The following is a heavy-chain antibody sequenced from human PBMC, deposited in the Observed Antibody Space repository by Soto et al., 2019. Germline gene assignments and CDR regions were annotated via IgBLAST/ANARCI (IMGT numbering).Heavy chain of an antibody. CDR1: GYMFPIYH. CDR2: IYPGDSDT. V-gene: IGHV5-51*01. D-gene: IGHD1-26*01. Sequence: GESLKISCEASGYMFPIYHISWVRQMPEKGLEWIGTIYPGDSDTKYSSAFRGHVTISADTSVSTAYLQWRSLEATDSAIYYCARYSGSYWHYLDFWGQGTLVTVSS. J-gene: IGHJ4*02. CDR3: ARYSGSYWHYLDF.